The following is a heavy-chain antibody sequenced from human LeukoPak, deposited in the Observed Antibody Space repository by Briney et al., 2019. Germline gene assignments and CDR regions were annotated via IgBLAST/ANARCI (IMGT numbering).Heavy chain of an antibody. CDR3: ARYGGSGWVIDN. D-gene: IGHD6-19*01. V-gene: IGHV4-59*08. Sequence: SETLSLTCTVSGCSISSDYWTWIRQPPTKGLEWIGYIYYNGATSYNPPLKSRVTMSVDTSKKHFSLKMTSVTAADTGVYYCARYGGSGWVIDNWGQGTLVTVSS. CDR2: IYYNGAT. J-gene: IGHJ4*02. CDR1: GCSISSDY.